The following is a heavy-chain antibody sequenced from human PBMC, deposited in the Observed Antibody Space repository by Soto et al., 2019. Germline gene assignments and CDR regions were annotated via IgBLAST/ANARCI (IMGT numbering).Heavy chain of an antibody. CDR1: GYTFTSYA. CDR2: INAGNGST. Sequence: AASVKVSCKASGYTFTSYAMHWVRQAPGQRLEWMGWINAGNGSTKYSQKFQGRVTITRDTSASTAYMELSSLRSEDTAVYYCARSGKWELLNYFDYWGQGTLVTVSS. J-gene: IGHJ4*02. V-gene: IGHV1-3*01. CDR3: ARSGKWELLNYFDY. D-gene: IGHD1-26*01.